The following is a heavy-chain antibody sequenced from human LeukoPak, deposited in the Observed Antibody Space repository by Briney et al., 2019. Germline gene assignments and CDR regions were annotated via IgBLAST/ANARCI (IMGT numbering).Heavy chain of an antibody. CDR2: ISGSGGST. V-gene: IGHV3-23*01. CDR3: AKDSGWLQFEVFDY. Sequence: QSGGSLRLSCAAYGFTFSIYAMSWVRQAPGKGLEWVSAISGSGGSTYYADSVKGRFTISRDNSKNTLYLQMNSLRAEDTAVYYCAKDSGWLQFEVFDYWGQGTLVTVSS. D-gene: IGHD5-24*01. J-gene: IGHJ4*02. CDR1: GFTFSIYA.